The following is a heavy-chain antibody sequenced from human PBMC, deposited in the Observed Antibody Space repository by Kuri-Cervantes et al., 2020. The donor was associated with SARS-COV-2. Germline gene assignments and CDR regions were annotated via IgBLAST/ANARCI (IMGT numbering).Heavy chain of an antibody. J-gene: IGHJ4*02. V-gene: IGHV3-48*03. Sequence: GGSLRLSCAASGFTFSSYEMNWVRQAPGKGLEWVSYISSSGSTIYYADSVKGRFTISRDNAKNSLYLQMNSLRAEDTAVYYCATFGGSYPKYYFDYWGQGTLVTVSS. CDR3: ATFGGSYPKYYFDY. CDR2: ISSSGSTI. CDR1: GFTFSSYE. D-gene: IGHD1-26*01.